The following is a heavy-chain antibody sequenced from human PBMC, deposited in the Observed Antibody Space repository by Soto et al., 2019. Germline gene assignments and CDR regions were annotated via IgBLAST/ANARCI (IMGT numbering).Heavy chain of an antibody. CDR2: INPNSGGT. CDR1: GYTFTRHY. V-gene: IGHV1-2*04. J-gene: IGHJ6*02. CDR3: ARDLRSGYYYGMDV. D-gene: IGHD3-10*01. Sequence: APVKVSSKASGYTFTRHYMHLVRQAPGQGLEWMGWINPNSGGTNYAQKFQGWVTMTRDTSISTAYMELSRLRSDDTAVYYCARDLRSGYYYGMDVWGQGTTVTVSS.